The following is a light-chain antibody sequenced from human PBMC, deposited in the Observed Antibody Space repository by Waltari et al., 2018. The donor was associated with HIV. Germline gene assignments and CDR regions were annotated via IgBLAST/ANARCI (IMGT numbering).Light chain of an antibody. CDR1: QGITNG. V-gene: IGKV1-13*02. CDR2: DAS. J-gene: IGKJ2*03. Sequence: DSVTIACRASQGITNGLAWYQQKPGRAPNLLIYDASKLQSGVPSRFSGSRSGRDFTLTISNLQPEDSATYHCQQYNTHPFSFGQGTKLEIK. CDR3: QQYNTHPFS.